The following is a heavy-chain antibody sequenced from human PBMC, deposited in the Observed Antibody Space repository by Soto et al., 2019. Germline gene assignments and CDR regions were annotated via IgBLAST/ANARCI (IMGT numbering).Heavy chain of an antibody. CDR3: ARGTYYYYYYMDV. Sequence: ASVKVSCKASGYTFTSYGISWVRQAPGQGLEWMGWISAYNGNTNYAQKLQGRVTMTRDTSTSTVYMELSSLRSEDTAVYYCARGTYYYYYYMDVWGKGTTVTVSS. J-gene: IGHJ6*03. V-gene: IGHV1-18*01. D-gene: IGHD1-1*01. CDR2: ISAYNGNT. CDR1: GYTFTSYG.